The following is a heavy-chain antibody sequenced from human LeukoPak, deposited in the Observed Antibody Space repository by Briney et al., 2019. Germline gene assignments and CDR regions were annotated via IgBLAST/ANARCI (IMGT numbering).Heavy chain of an antibody. CDR3: AREGGTLSTSPTLDY. Sequence: QPGGSLRLSCAASGFTFSSYGMHWVRQAPGKGLEWVAFIRYDGSIKYYADSVKGRFTISRDSSKNTLYLQMSSLRTEDTAVYYCAREGGTLSTSPTLDYWGQGTMVTVSS. CDR1: GFTFSSYG. CDR2: IRYDGSIK. V-gene: IGHV3-30*02. D-gene: IGHD1-1*01. J-gene: IGHJ4*02.